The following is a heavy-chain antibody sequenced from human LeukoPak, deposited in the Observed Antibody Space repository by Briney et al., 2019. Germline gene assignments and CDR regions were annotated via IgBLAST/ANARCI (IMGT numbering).Heavy chain of an antibody. V-gene: IGHV3-30*02. CDR2: IRYDGSNK. Sequence: HPGGSLRLSCAASGFTFSSYGMHWVRQAPGKGLEWVAFIRYDGSNKYYADSVKGRFTISRDNSKNTLYLQMNSLRAEDTAVYYCAKDHTPATYRVVTLSLQNFFDSWGQGTLVTVSS. D-gene: IGHD4-23*01. J-gene: IGHJ4*02. CDR3: AKDHTPATYRVVTLSLQNFFDS. CDR1: GFTFSSYG.